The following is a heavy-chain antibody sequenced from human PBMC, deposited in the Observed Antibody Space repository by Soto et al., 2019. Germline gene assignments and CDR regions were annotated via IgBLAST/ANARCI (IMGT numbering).Heavy chain of an antibody. Sequence: QVQLVQSGAEVKKPGSSVKVSCKASGGTFSSYTISWVRQAPGQGLEWMGRIIPILGIANYAQKFQGRVTITADNSTSTAYMELGSLRSEDRAVYYCERDHLDSSSDGGEPGYWGQGTLVTVSS. CDR2: IIPILGIA. J-gene: IGHJ4*02. D-gene: IGHD6-6*01. CDR1: GGTFSSYT. CDR3: ERDHLDSSSDGGEPGY. V-gene: IGHV1-69*08.